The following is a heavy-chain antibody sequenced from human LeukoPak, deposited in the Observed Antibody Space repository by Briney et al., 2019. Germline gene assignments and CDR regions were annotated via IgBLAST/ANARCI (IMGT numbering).Heavy chain of an antibody. V-gene: IGHV4-59*12. CDR2: IYYSGST. J-gene: IGHJ6*02. Sequence: SETLSLTCTVSGGSISSYYWSWIRQPPGKGLEWIGYIYYSGSTNYNPSLKSRVTISVDTSKNQFSLKLSSVTAADTAVYYCARGIPSYCSGGSCYPRFGYYYYGMDVWGQGTTVTVSS. D-gene: IGHD2-15*01. CDR1: GGSISSYY. CDR3: ARGIPSYCSGGSCYPRFGYYYYGMDV.